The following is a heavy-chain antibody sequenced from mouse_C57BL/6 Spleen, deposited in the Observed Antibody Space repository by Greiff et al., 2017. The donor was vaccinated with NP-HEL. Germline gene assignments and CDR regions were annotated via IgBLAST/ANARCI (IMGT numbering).Heavy chain of an antibody. CDR2: IDPSDSYT. D-gene: IGHD1-1*01. Sequence: VQLQQPGAELVMPGASVKLSCKASGYTFTSYWMHWVKQRPGQGLEWIGEIDPSDSYTNYNQKFKGKSTLTVDKSSSTAYMQLSSLTSEDSAVYYCASHYGSSYWYFDVWGTGTTVTVSS. J-gene: IGHJ1*03. V-gene: IGHV1-69*01. CDR3: ASHYGSSYWYFDV. CDR1: GYTFTSYW.